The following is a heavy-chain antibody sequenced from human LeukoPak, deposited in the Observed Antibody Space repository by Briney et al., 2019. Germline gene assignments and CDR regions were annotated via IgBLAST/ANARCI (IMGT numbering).Heavy chain of an antibody. CDR2: ISYDGSNK. CDR3: ARDSGILTDP. CDR1: GFTFSSYA. J-gene: IGHJ5*02. V-gene: IGHV3-30-3*01. D-gene: IGHD3-9*01. Sequence: GRSLRLSCAASGFTFSSYAMHWVRQAPGKGLEWVAVISYDGSNKYYADSVKGRFTISRDNSKNTLYLQMNSLRAEDTAVYYCARDSGILTDPWGQGTLVTVSS.